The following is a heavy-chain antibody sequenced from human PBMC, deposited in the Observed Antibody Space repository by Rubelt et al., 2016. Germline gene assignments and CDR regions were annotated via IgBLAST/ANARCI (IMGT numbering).Heavy chain of an antibody. D-gene: IGHD3-9*01. CDR2: INHSGST. V-gene: IGHV4-34*01. CDR1: GGSFSGYY. CDR3: ARHRIVRDLTVGGYFDP. J-gene: IGHJ5*02. Sequence: QVQLQQWGAGLLKPSETLSLTCAVYGGSFSGYYWSWIRQPPGKGLEWIGEINHSGSTNYNPSLKTRVTISVDTAKNQCSLRVTSVTAADTAVYFCARHRIVRDLTVGGYFDPWGQGILATVSS.